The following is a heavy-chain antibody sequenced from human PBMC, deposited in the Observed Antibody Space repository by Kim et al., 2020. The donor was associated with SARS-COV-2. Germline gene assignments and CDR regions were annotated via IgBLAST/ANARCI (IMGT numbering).Heavy chain of an antibody. Sequence: ASVKVSCKASGYTFTSYGISWVRQAPGQGLEWMGWISAYNGNTNYAQKLQGRVTMTTDTSTSTAYMELRSLRSDDTAVYYCARASRQLECACWFDPWGQGTLVTVSS. CDR3: ARASRQLECACWFDP. CDR2: ISAYNGNT. CDR1: GYTFTSYG. V-gene: IGHV1-18*01. D-gene: IGHD6-6*01. J-gene: IGHJ5*02.